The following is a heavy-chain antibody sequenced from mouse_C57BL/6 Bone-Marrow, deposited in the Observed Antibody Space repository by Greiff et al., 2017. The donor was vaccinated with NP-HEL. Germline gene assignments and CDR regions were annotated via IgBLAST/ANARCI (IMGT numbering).Heavy chain of an antibody. D-gene: IGHD1-1*01. Sequence: VQLQQSGAELVRPGASVTLSCKASGYTFTDYEMHWVKQTPVHGLEWIGAIDPETGGTAYNQKFKGKAILTADKSSSTAYMELRSLTSEDSAVYYCTRSDFTTVVAPDYWGQGTTLTVSS. V-gene: IGHV1-15*01. CDR3: TRSDFTTVVAPDY. CDR1: GYTFTDYE. CDR2: IDPETGGT. J-gene: IGHJ2*01.